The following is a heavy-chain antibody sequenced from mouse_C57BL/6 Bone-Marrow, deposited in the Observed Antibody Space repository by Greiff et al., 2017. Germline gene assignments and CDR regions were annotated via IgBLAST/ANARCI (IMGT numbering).Heavy chain of an antibody. CDR1: GFTFSDYY. V-gene: IGHV5-12*01. CDR3: ARGGGSSSHYFDY. CDR2: ISNGGGST. D-gene: IGHD1-1*01. J-gene: IGHJ2*01. Sequence: EVKLVESGGGLVQPGGSLKLSCAASGFTFSDYYMYWVRQTPEKRLEWVAYISNGGGSTYYPDTVKGRFTISRDNAKNTLYLQMSRLKSEDTAMYYCARGGGSSSHYFDYWGQGTTLTVSS.